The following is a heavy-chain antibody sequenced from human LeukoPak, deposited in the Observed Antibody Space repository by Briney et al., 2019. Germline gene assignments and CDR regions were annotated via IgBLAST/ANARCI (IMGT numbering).Heavy chain of an antibody. CDR1: GYSIGSGYY. V-gene: IGHV4-38-2*01. D-gene: IGHD6-19*01. CDR3: ARVEYSSGWYFDY. J-gene: IGHJ4*02. Sequence: KSSETLSLTCAVSGYSIGSGYYWGWIRQPPGKGLEWIGSIYHSGSTYYNPSLKSRVTISVDTSKNQFSLKLSSVTAADTAVYYCARVEYSSGWYFDYWGQGTLVTVSS. CDR2: IYHSGST.